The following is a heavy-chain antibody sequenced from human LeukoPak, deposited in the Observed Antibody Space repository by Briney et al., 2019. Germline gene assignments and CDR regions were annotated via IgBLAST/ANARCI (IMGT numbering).Heavy chain of an antibody. CDR3: ARDYKTSSSFAGLSARIDY. D-gene: IGHD6-6*01. CDR1: GYTFTSYG. V-gene: IGHV1-18*01. CDR2: ISAYNGNT. J-gene: IGHJ4*02. Sequence: GASVKVSCKASGYTFTSYGISWVRQAPGQGLEWMGWISAYNGNTNYAQKLQGRVTMTTDTSTSTAYMELRSLRSDDTAVYYCARDYKTSSSFAGLSARIDYWGQGTPVTVSS.